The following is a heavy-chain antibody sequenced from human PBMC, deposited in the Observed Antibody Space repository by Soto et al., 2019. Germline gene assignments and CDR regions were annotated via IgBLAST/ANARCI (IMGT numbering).Heavy chain of an antibody. V-gene: IGHV3-23*01. J-gene: IGHJ3*02. CDR1: GFTFSSYA. CDR3: AKSAGYSYGFRGEAFDI. CDR2: ISGSGGST. Sequence: GGSLRLSCAASGFTFSSYAMSWVRQAPGKGLEWVSAISGSGGSTYYADSVKGRFTISRDNSKNTLYLQMNSLRAEDTAVYYCAKSAGYSYGFRGEAFDIWGQGTMVTVSS. D-gene: IGHD5-18*01.